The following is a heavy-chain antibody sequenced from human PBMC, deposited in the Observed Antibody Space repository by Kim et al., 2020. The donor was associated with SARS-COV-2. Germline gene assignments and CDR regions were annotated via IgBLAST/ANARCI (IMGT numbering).Heavy chain of an antibody. J-gene: IGHJ4*02. CDR2: IYYSGST. D-gene: IGHD3-22*01. CDR1: GGSISSSSYY. CDR3: ARGAQTYYYDSSGYWDY. V-gene: IGHV4-39*01. Sequence: SETLSLTCTVSGGSISSSSYYWGWIRQPPGKGLEWIGSIYYSGSTYYNPSLKSRVTISVDTSKNQFSLKLSSVTAADTAVYYCARGAQTYYYDSSGYWDYWGQGTLVTVSS.